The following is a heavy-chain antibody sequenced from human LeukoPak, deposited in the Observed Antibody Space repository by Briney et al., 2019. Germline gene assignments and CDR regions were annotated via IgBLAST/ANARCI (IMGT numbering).Heavy chain of an antibody. CDR1: GYTFASNG. Sequence: GASVKVSCKASGYTFASNGISWVRQAPGQGLEWMGWISVYNGNTKYAQKLQDRVTMTTDTSTNTAYMELRSLSSDDTAVYYCARDMNWNYRQFDYWGQGTLVTVSS. D-gene: IGHD1-7*01. CDR2: ISVYNGNT. V-gene: IGHV1-18*01. J-gene: IGHJ4*02. CDR3: ARDMNWNYRQFDY.